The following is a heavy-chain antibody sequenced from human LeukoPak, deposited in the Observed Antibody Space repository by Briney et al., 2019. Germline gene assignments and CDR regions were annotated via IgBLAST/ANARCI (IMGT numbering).Heavy chain of an antibody. Sequence: GASVKVSCKTSGYTFTSYGINWVRQAPGQGLEWMGRISAHNGNANYAQKFQGRVTMTTDTLATTAYMELRSLRSDDTAAYYCAREAPHIPSIAAGYFDLWGRGTLVTVSS. CDR2: ISAHNGNA. CDR3: AREAPHIPSIAAGYFDL. V-gene: IGHV1-18*01. D-gene: IGHD6-25*01. J-gene: IGHJ2*01. CDR1: GYTFTSYG.